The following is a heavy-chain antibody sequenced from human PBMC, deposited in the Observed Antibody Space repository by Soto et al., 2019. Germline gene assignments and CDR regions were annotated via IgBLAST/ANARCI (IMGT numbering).Heavy chain of an antibody. CDR2: IYSGGTT. Sequence: ETLSLTCAVSGYSISSGYYWGWIRQAPGKGLEWVSVIYSGGTTYYADSVKDRFTISRDNSKNTLYLQMNGLRAEDTAVYYCARGGSRRLQLLFVFDSWGQGTLVTVSS. D-gene: IGHD1-1*01. J-gene: IGHJ4*02. CDR1: GYSISSGYY. CDR3: ARGGSRRLQLLFVFDS. V-gene: IGHV3-53*01.